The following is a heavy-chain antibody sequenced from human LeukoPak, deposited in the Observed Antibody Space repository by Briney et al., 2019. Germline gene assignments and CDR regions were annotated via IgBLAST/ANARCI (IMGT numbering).Heavy chain of an antibody. V-gene: IGHV1-46*04. CDR1: GYTFSSHY. CDR2: INPSGGST. D-gene: IGHD1-26*01. Sequence: GASVKVSCKASGYTFSSHYIQWVRQAPGQGLEWMGIINPSGGSTNYAQKLQGRVILTRDTSTSTVCMELSSLRSEDTAMYYCATYSGSYYADPFYYWGQGTLVTVSS. J-gene: IGHJ4*02. CDR3: ATYSGSYYADPFYY.